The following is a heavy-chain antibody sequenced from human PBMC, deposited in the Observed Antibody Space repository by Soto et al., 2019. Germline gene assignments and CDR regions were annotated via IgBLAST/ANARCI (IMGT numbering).Heavy chain of an antibody. CDR1: GFTFSSYA. J-gene: IGHJ5*02. Sequence: GESLKISCAASGFTFSSYAMHWVRQAPGKGLEWVAVISYDGSNKYYADSVKGRFTISRDNSKNTLYLQMNSLRAEDTAVYYCARDWVGGSYNWFDPWGQGTLVTVSS. CDR2: ISYDGSNK. V-gene: IGHV3-30*04. CDR3: ARDWVGGSYNWFDP. D-gene: IGHD1-26*01.